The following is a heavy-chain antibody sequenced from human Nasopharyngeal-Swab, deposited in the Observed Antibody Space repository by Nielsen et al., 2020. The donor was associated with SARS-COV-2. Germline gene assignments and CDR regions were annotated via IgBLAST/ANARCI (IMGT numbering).Heavy chain of an antibody. J-gene: IGHJ4*02. V-gene: IGHV3-30*03. CDR3: AFSTTAIVTPSGC. CDR1: GFNVTRFG. CDR2: ISYDGTIQ. Sequence: GESLKISCAASGFNVTRFGMHWVRQAPGKGLQWVAFISYDGTIQYYTDSVKGRFTISRDNSKNTLYLQMNSLRAEDTAVYYCAFSTTAIVTPSGCWGQGTLVTVSS. D-gene: IGHD5-18*01.